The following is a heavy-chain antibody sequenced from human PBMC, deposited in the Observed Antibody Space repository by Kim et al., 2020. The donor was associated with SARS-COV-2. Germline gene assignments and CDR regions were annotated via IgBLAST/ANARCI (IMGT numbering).Heavy chain of an antibody. Sequence: SETLSLTCTVSGGSISSGGYYWSWIRQHPGKGLEWIGYIYYSGSTYYNPSLKSRVTISVDTSKNQFSLKLSSVTAAGTAVYYCARAHRTIFGVVEYMDVWGQGTTVTVSS. J-gene: IGHJ6*02. CDR1: GGSISSGGYY. CDR2: IYYSGST. V-gene: IGHV4-31*03. D-gene: IGHD3-3*01. CDR3: ARAHRTIFGVVEYMDV.